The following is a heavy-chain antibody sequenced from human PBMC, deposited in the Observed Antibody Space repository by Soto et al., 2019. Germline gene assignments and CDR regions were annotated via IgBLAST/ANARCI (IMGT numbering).Heavy chain of an antibody. D-gene: IGHD3-3*01. Sequence: PSETLSLTCTVSGGSIISSNHYWAWIRQPPGGGLEWIGSMYHSGNTYYNPSLNSRVTISVDTSKKQFSLKLSSVTAEETDLYFFASHYFDSWNGHYTGVFYFDFWGQGALVTVS. CDR2: MYHSGNT. CDR1: GGSIISSNHY. J-gene: IGHJ4*02. V-gene: IGHV4-39*01. CDR3: ASHYFDSWNGHYTGVFYFDF.